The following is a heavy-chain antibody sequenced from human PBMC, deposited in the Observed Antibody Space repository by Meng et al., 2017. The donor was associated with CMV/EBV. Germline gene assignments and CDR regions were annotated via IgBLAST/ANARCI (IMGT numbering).Heavy chain of an antibody. D-gene: IGHD4-11*01. Sequence: QVQLQESGPGLVKPSETLSLTCTVSGGSVSSSSCYWSWIRQPPGKGLEWIGYIYYSGSTNYSPSFKSRVTISVDTSKNQFSLKLSSVTAADTAVYYCARVSNLHFDYWGQGTLVTVSS. CDR3: ARVSNLHFDY. CDR2: IYYSGST. V-gene: IGHV4-61*01. CDR1: GGSVSSSSCY. J-gene: IGHJ4*02.